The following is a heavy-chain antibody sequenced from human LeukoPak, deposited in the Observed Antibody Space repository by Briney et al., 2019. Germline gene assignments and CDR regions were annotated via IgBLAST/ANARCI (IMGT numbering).Heavy chain of an antibody. J-gene: IGHJ3*02. Sequence: GGSLRLSCAASGFTFSSYDMHWVRQATGKGLERVSAIGTAGDPYYPGSVKGRFTISRENAKNSLYLQMNSLRAGDTAVYYCARGRSSWDAFDIWGQGTMVTVSS. CDR3: ARGRSSWDAFDI. D-gene: IGHD6-13*01. CDR1: GFTFSSYD. CDR2: IGTAGDP. V-gene: IGHV3-13*05.